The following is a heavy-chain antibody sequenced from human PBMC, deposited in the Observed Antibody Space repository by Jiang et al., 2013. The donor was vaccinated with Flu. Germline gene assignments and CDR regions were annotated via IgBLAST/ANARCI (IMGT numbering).Heavy chain of an antibody. CDR1: DTPSPAT. J-gene: IGHJ4*02. CDR3: ARAHGGVAVAGSTLVLDY. D-gene: IGHD6-19*01. CDR2: INPSGGST. Sequence: EVKKPGASVKVPARHLDTPSPATICTGCDRPLDKGLSGMGIINPSGGSTSYAQKFQGRVTMTRDTSTSTVYMELSSLRSEDTAVYYCARAHGGVAVAGSTLVLDYWGQGTLVTVSS. V-gene: IGHV1-46*03.